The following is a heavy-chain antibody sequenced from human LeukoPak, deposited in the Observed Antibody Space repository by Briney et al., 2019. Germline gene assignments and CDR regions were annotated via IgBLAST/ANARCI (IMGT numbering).Heavy chain of an antibody. CDR2: ISSSSSYI. Sequence: GGSLRLSCAASGFTSSDYSMNWVRQAPGKGLEWVSSISSSSSYIYYADSVKGRFTISRDNAKNSLYLQMNSLRAEDTAVYYCAREVWLEYYMDVWGKGTTVTVSS. CDR1: GFTSSDYS. J-gene: IGHJ6*03. D-gene: IGHD3-3*01. CDR3: AREVWLEYYMDV. V-gene: IGHV3-21*01.